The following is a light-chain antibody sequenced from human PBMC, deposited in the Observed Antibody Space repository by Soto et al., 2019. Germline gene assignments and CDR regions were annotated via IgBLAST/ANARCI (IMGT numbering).Light chain of an antibody. Sequence: SYELTQPPSVSVAPGKTARITCGGNNIGSKSVHWYQQKPGQAPVLVIYYDSDRPSGIPERFSGSNSGNTATLTISRVEAGDEADYYCQVWDSSSDHVFGTGPRSPS. CDR2: YDS. CDR3: QVWDSSSDHV. J-gene: IGLJ1*01. CDR1: NIGSKS. V-gene: IGLV3-21*04.